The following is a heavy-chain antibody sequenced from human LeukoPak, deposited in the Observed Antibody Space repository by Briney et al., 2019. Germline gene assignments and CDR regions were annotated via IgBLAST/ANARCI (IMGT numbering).Heavy chain of an antibody. Sequence: PGGSLRLSCAASGFTFSSYAMHWVRQAPGKGLEWVAVISYDGSNKYYADSVKGRFTISRDNSKNTLYLQMNSLRAEDTAVYYCASSPSSYRYYFDYWGQGTLVTVSS. V-gene: IGHV3-30-3*01. D-gene: IGHD5-18*01. J-gene: IGHJ4*02. CDR1: GFTFSSYA. CDR2: ISYDGSNK. CDR3: ASSPSSYRYYFDY.